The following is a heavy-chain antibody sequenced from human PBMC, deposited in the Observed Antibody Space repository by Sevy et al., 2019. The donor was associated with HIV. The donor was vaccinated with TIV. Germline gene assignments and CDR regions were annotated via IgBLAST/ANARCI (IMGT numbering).Heavy chain of an antibody. D-gene: IGHD2-15*01. CDR2: INGDGTNT. CDR1: GFTFNRNW. J-gene: IGHJ4*02. Sequence: GGSLRLSCAASGFTFNRNWMHWVRQAPGKGLVWVSQINGDGTNTNYADSVKGRFTISRDNAKNTVYLQMNGLTVEDTAVYYCASEVYCSSGRCFSPRFDNWGQRTLVTVSS. CDR3: ASEVYCSSGRCFSPRFDN. V-gene: IGHV3-74*01.